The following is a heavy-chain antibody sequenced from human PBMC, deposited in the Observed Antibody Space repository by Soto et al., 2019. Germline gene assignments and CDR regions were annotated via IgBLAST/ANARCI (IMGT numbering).Heavy chain of an antibody. D-gene: IGHD6-13*01. V-gene: IGHV4-30-2*01. J-gene: IGHJ4*02. CDR3: AKTAGSNSWYQTPFDS. CDR2: TYHSGNP. Sequence: PSETLSLTCDVSGDTIGTGGYTWAWIRQPPGKALEWIGHTYHSGNPYYNPSLKSRVIISVDRSKNQFSLKVRSVTAADTAVYYCAKTAGSNSWYQTPFDSWGQGTLVTVSS. CDR1: GDTIGTGGYT.